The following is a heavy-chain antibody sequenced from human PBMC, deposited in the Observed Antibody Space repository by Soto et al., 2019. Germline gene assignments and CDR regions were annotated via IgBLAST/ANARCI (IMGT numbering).Heavy chain of an antibody. CDR1: GFTFSTYG. CDR2: ISYDGSNK. CDR3: AKGGRQWLVTSDFNY. V-gene: IGHV3-30*18. D-gene: IGHD6-19*01. Sequence: PGGSLRLSCAASGFTFSTYGMHWVRQAPGKGLEWVALISYDGSNKYYADSVKGRFTTSRDNSKNTLYLQMNSLRAEDTSVYYCAKGGRQWLVTSDFNYWGQGALVTVSS. J-gene: IGHJ4*02.